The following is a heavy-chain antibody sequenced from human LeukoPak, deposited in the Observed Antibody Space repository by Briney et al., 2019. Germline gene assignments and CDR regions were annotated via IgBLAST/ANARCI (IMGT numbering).Heavy chain of an antibody. CDR3: ARDLRHIVAKTPSYYYYGMDV. Sequence: GASVKVSCKASGYTFTGHYMQWVRQAPGQGLEWMGWINPNSGGTNYAQKFQGRVTMTRDTSISTAYMELSRLRSDDTAVYYCARDLRHIVAKTPSYYYYGMDVWGQGTTVTVSS. CDR1: GYTFTGHY. D-gene: IGHD5-12*01. CDR2: INPNSGGT. J-gene: IGHJ6*02. V-gene: IGHV1-2*02.